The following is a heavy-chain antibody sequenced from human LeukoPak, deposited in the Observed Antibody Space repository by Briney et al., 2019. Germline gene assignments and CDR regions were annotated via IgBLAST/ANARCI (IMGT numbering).Heavy chain of an antibody. Sequence: PSETLSLTCTVSGGSISSSSYYWGWIRQPPGKGLEWIGSIYYSGSTYYNPSLKSRVTISVDTSKNQFSLKLSSVTAADTAVYYCASPSSWGGNSLSYFDYWGQGTLVTVSS. CDR3: ASPSSWGGNSLSYFDY. D-gene: IGHD4-23*01. V-gene: IGHV4-39*01. CDR2: IYYSGST. CDR1: GGSISSSSYY. J-gene: IGHJ4*02.